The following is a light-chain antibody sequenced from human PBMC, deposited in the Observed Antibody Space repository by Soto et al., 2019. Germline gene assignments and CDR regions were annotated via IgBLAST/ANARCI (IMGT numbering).Light chain of an antibody. Sequence: DIQMTQSPSTLSSSVGYRVTINFRASESIRTWLAWYQHKPGKAPKFLIYDASTLESGVPSRFSGSGSGTEFTLTISSLQPDDFATYYCQQYNNYPRTFGQGTKVDIK. CDR1: ESIRTW. V-gene: IGKV1-5*01. CDR2: DAS. CDR3: QQYNNYPRT. J-gene: IGKJ1*01.